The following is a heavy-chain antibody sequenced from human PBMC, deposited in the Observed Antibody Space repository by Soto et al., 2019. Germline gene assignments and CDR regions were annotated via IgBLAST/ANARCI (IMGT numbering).Heavy chain of an antibody. CDR3: ARAKRNGYDILTGSFNFFGYYDGIDV. CDR2: INPSGGST. V-gene: IGHV1-46*01. CDR1: GCTFTSYY. J-gene: IGHJ6*02. D-gene: IGHD3-9*01. Sequence: ASVKVSCKASGCTFTSYYMHWVRQAPAQGLEWMGIINPSGGSTSYAQKFHGRVTMTRDTSTSTVYMELSSLRSEDTAVYYCARAKRNGYDILTGSFNFFGYYDGIDVWGQGTTVTVSS.